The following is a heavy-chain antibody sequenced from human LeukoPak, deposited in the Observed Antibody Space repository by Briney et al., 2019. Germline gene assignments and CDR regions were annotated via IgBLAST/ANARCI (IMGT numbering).Heavy chain of an antibody. CDR3: ARDVKKWFGEVLGTFDI. CDR2: IYHGGST. CDR1: GGSISSRNW. D-gene: IGHD3-10*01. Sequence: SGTLSLTCAVSGGSISSRNWRWWGRQPAGEVLGWIGIIYHGGSTNYNPSLKSRVTISGDKSKNQFSLKLSSMTAADTAVYYCARDVKKWFGEVLGTFDIWGPGTMVTVSS. J-gene: IGHJ3*02. V-gene: IGHV4-4*02.